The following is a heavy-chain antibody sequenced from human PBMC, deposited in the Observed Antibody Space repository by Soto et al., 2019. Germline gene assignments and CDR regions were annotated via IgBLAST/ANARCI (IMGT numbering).Heavy chain of an antibody. CDR3: AREMYDILTGYSP. CDR2: INGDGSDT. CDR1: GFDFHKYW. V-gene: IGHV3-74*03. D-gene: IGHD3-9*01. J-gene: IGHJ5*02. Sequence: AGGSPRLFFGAPGFDFHKYWMHWGRQVPGKGLVWVSRINGDGSDTKYADSVKGRFTISRDNAKNTVYLQMNSLRAEDTAVYYCAREMYDILTGYSPWGQGTLVTVSS.